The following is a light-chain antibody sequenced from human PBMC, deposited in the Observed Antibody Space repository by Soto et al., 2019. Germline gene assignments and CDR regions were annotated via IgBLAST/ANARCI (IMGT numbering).Light chain of an antibody. Sequence: EIVMTQSPATLSVSPGERATLSCRASQSVRSNLAWYKQKPGQAPRLLIYGASTGATGIPVRFSGSGSWTEFTLTISSLHSEDCAVYYCQHYNNWPRTFGQGAKVEIK. CDR3: QHYNNWPRT. CDR1: QSVRSN. V-gene: IGKV3-15*01. CDR2: GAS. J-gene: IGKJ1*01.